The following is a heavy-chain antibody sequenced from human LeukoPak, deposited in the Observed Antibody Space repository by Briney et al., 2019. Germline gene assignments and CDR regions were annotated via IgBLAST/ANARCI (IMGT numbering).Heavy chain of an antibody. J-gene: IGHJ4*02. CDR1: GFTLSSDA. CDR3: AASRGLVGATTEIDY. Sequence: PGGSLRLSCAACGFTLSSDAMRWVRPAPGKGLEWVSGIRGSGCSTYSADSVKGWFNISRDNYTRTLYLQMNRLRAEDTGVYYCAASRGLVGATTEIDYWGKGTLVTVSS. CDR2: IRGSGCST. D-gene: IGHD1-26*01. V-gene: IGHV3-23*01.